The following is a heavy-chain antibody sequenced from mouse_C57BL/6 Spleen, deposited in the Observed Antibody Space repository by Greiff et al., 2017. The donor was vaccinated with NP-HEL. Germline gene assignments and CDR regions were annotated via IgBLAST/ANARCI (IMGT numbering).Heavy chain of an antibody. J-gene: IGHJ2*01. CDR2: IYPRSGNT. CDR1: GYTFTSYG. Sequence: QVQLQQSGAELARPGASVKLSCKASGYTFTSYGISWVKQRTGQGLEWIGEIYPRSGNTYYNEKFKGKATLTADKSSSTAYMELRSLTSEDSAVYFCAREGDRSTMVTTEYFDYWGQGTTLTVSS. V-gene: IGHV1-81*01. CDR3: AREGDRSTMVTTEYFDY. D-gene: IGHD2-2*01.